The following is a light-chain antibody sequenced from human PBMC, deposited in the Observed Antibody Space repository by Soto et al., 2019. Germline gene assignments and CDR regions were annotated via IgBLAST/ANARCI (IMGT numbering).Light chain of an antibody. Sequence: QSALTQPASVSGSPGQSITISCTGSSSDVGGHNHVSWYQQHPGKAPKLIIYEVGNRPSGVSHRFSGSKSGNTASLTISGCQAEDEADYYCNSYTSISTHVFGTGTKVTVL. CDR1: SSDVGGHNH. J-gene: IGLJ1*01. CDR3: NSYTSISTHV. CDR2: EVG. V-gene: IGLV2-14*01.